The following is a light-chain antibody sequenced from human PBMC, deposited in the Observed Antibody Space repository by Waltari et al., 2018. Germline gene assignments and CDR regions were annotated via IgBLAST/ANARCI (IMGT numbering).Light chain of an antibody. Sequence: EIVLPQSPRTLSLSPGERATLSCTPRQSVSSSYLAWYQQKPGQAPRLLIYGASSRATGIPDRFSGSGSGTEFSLTISRLEPEDFAVYYCQQYGSSPRTFGPGTKVDIK. CDR2: GAS. CDR3: QQYGSSPRT. J-gene: IGKJ3*01. V-gene: IGKV3-20*01. CDR1: QSVSSSY.